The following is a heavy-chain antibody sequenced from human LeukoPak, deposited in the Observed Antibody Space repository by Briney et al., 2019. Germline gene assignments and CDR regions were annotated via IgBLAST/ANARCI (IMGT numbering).Heavy chain of an antibody. CDR3: ARAWGAVAGSDY. CDR2: MNPNSGNT. CDR1: GYTFTSYD. V-gene: IGHV1-8*01. Sequence: GASVKVSCKASGYTFTSYDINWVRQATGQGLEWMGWMNPNSGNTGYAQKFQGRVTMTRNTSISTAYMELSSLRSEDTAVYYCARAWGAVAGSDYWGQGTLVTVSS. J-gene: IGHJ4*02. D-gene: IGHD6-19*01.